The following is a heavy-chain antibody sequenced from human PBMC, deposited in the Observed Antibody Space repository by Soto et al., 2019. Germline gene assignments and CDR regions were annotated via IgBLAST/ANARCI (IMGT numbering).Heavy chain of an antibody. J-gene: IGHJ6*02. CDR1: GFSISSYW. CDR2: IKQDGNEK. V-gene: IGHV3-7*05. Sequence: VQLVASGGGLVQPGGSLTLSCAAASGFSISSYWMSWVRQTPGKGLEWSTNIKQDGNEKYYVGSVKGRFTISRDNANNTLYLQMESLRAEDTAVYYCATEECRTFGAWGQGTTVTVSS. CDR3: ATEECRTFGA. D-gene: IGHD3-3*01.